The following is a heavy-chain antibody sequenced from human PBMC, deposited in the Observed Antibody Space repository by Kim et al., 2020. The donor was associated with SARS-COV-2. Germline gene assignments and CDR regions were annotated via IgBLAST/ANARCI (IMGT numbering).Heavy chain of an antibody. Sequence: SETLSLTCAVYGGSFSGHYWSWIRQPPGKGLEWIGEINHSGSTNYNPSLKSRVTISVDTSKNQFSLKLSSVTAADTAVYYCARGADCSGGSCYSYYGMDVWGQGTTVTVSS. D-gene: IGHD2-15*01. CDR3: ARGADCSGGSCYSYYGMDV. V-gene: IGHV4-34*01. J-gene: IGHJ6*02. CDR1: GGSFSGHY. CDR2: INHSGST.